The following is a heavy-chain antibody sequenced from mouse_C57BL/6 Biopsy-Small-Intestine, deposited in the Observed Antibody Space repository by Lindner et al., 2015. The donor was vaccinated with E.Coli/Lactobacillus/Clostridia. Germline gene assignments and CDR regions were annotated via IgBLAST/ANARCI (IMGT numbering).Heavy chain of an antibody. V-gene: IGHV1-42*01. CDR1: GYSFTGYY. J-gene: IGHJ2*01. Sequence: VQLQESGPELVKPGASVKISCKASGYSFTGYYMNWVKQSPEKGLEWIGEINPSTGGAIYNQKFKAKATLTADTSSNTAYMQLKSLTSEDTAVYYCARGQPYYFDYWGQGTTLTVSS. CDR3: ARGQPYYFDY. CDR2: INPSTGGA. D-gene: IGHD3-3*01.